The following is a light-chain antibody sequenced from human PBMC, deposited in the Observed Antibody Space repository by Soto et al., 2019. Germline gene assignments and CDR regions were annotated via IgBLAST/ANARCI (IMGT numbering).Light chain of an antibody. CDR2: GAS. Sequence: EIVLTQSPGTLSLSPVERATLSCRASQSVTSTSLAWYQQKPGQAPRLLIYGASSRATGIPDRFSGSGSGTDFTLTISRLEPEDFAVYYCQQYGSSPRAFGQGTKVDIK. J-gene: IGKJ1*01. CDR3: QQYGSSPRA. V-gene: IGKV3-20*01. CDR1: QSVTSTS.